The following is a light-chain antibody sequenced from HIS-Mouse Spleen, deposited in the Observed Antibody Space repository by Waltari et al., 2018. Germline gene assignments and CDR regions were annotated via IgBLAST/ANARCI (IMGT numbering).Light chain of an antibody. J-gene: IGLJ3*02. CDR3: CSYAGSSTWV. V-gene: IGLV2-23*01. Sequence: QSALTQPASVSGSPGQSITISCPGTSSDFGSYNLFSWYQQHPGKAPKLMIYEGSKRPSGVSNRFSGSKSGNTASLTISGLQAEDEADYYCCSYAGSSTWVFGGGTKLTVL. CDR2: EGS. CDR1: SSDFGSYNL.